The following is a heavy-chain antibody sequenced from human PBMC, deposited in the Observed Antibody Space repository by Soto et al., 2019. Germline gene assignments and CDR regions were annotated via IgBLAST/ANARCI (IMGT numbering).Heavy chain of an antibody. CDR2: IYWDDDK. D-gene: IGHD5-12*01. Sequence: QITLKESGPTLVKPTQTLTLTCTFSGFSLSTTRVGVGWIRQPPGKALEWLALIYWDDDKRYSPFLKSRLTTNKDTSKHLVFITTTNMALVDTATYYCPHTVVACLGYYLGYWGQGTLVTVSS. V-gene: IGHV2-5*02. CDR1: GFSLSTTRVG. J-gene: IGHJ4*02. CDR3: PHTVVACLGYYLGY.